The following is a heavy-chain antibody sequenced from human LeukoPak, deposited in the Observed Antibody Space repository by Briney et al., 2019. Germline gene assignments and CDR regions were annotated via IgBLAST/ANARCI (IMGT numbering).Heavy chain of an antibody. J-gene: IGHJ1*01. V-gene: IGHV3-48*03. CDR2: ISSSGSTI. CDR1: GFTFSSYE. CDR3: ARGGTLEYFQH. Sequence: PGRSLRLSCAASGFTFSSYEMNWVRQAPGKGLEWVSYISSSGSTIYYADSVKGQFTISRDNAKNSLYLQMNSLRAEDTAVYYCARGGTLEYFQHWGQGTLVTVSS.